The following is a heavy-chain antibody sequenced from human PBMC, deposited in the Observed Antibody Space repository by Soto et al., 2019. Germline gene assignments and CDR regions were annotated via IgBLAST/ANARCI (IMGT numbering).Heavy chain of an antibody. Sequence: GASVKVSCKASGYTFTSYGISWVRQAPGQGLEWMGWISAYNGNTNYAQKLQGRVTMTTDTSTSTAYMELRSLRSDDTAVYYCARDGVWVGWFGEDIDMDVWGQGTTVTVSS. D-gene: IGHD3-10*01. V-gene: IGHV1-18*01. J-gene: IGHJ6*02. CDR2: ISAYNGNT. CDR3: ARDGVWVGWFGEDIDMDV. CDR1: GYTFTSYG.